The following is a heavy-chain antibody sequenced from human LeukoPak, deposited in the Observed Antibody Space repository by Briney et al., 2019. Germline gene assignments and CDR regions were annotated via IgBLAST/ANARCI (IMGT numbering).Heavy chain of an antibody. CDR2: VYSSGST. Sequence: SQSLSLTCTVSGGSVSSDRYYWNWIRQSAGKGLEWIGRVYSSGSTNYNPSLKSRVTISVDTSKNQFSLQLSSVTAADTALYYYARDGPRYWFDPWGQGHMVTVSS. V-gene: IGHV4-61*02. CDR3: ARDGPRYWFDP. CDR1: GGSVSSDRYY. J-gene: IGHJ5*02.